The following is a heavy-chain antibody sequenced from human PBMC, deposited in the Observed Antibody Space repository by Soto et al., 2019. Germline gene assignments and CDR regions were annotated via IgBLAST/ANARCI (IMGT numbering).Heavy chain of an antibody. J-gene: IGHJ4*02. CDR2: IYYSGST. CDR1: GGSISSSSYY. V-gene: IGHV4-39*07. Sequence: SETLSLTCTVSGGSISSSSYYWGWIRQPPGKGLEWIGSIYYSGSTYYNPSLKSRVTISVDTSKNQFSLKLSSVTAADTAVYYCARRYGGNFDYWGQGTLVTVS. CDR3: ARRYGGNFDY. D-gene: IGHD2-15*01.